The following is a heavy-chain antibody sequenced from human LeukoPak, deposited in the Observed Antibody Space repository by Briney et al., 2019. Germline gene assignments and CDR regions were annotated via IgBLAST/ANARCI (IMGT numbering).Heavy chain of an antibody. Sequence: ASVKVSCKASGYTFTGYYMHWVRQAPGQGLEWMGWINPNSGGTNYAQKFQGRVTMTRDTSISTAYMELSRLRSDDTAVYYCARSQPPSIVVVPAAIQDIWGQGTMVTASS. CDR2: INPNSGGT. D-gene: IGHD2-2*01. J-gene: IGHJ3*02. V-gene: IGHV1-2*02. CDR3: ARSQPPSIVVVPAAIQDI. CDR1: GYTFTGYY.